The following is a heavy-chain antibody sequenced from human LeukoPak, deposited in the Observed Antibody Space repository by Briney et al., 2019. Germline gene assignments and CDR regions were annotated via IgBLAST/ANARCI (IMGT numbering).Heavy chain of an antibody. CDR3: ARPDDSGSPWDY. D-gene: IGHD1-26*01. Sequence: PGGSLRLSCAASGFTFSSYAMRWVRQAPGKGLEWVAVISYDGSNKYYADSVKGRFTISRDNSKNTLYLQMNSLRAEDTAVYYCARPDDSGSPWDYWGQGTLVTVSS. V-gene: IGHV3-30-3*01. CDR1: GFTFSSYA. CDR2: ISYDGSNK. J-gene: IGHJ4*02.